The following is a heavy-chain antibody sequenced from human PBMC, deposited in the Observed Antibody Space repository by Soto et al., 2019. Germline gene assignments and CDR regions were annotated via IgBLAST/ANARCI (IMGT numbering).Heavy chain of an antibody. CDR2: IWYDGSNT. CDR3: ASTGTYGDYGNMDV. CDR1: GFSFSDCG. V-gene: IGHV3-33*01. D-gene: IGHD4-17*01. Sequence: QVQLVESGGGVVRPGRSLRLSCAASGFSFSDCGMHWVHQPAGKGLEWVAVIWYDGSNTDYADSVKGRFTISRDNSKNTLYLQMNSLRADDTAFYYCASTGTYGDYGNMDVWGQGTSVTVSS. J-gene: IGHJ6*02.